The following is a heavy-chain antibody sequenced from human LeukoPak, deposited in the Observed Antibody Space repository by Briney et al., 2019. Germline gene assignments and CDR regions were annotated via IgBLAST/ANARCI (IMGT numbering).Heavy chain of an antibody. D-gene: IGHD2-8*02. CDR1: GFTFDDYW. J-gene: IGHJ4*02. CDR2: IYSGGST. V-gene: IGHV3-66*01. Sequence: GGSLRLSCGASGFTFDDYWMSWVRQAPGKGVEWVSVIYSGGSTFYIDSVKGRFTISRDNSKNTLYLQMNSLRAEDTAVYYCATRNHCTGGSCYFDSWGQGTLVTVSS. CDR3: ATRNHCTGGSCYFDS.